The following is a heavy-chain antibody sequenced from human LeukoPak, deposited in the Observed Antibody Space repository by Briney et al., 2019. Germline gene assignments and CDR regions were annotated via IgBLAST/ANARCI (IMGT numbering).Heavy chain of an antibody. CDR1: GFTFSSYA. Sequence: PGGSLRLSCAASGFTFSSYAMSWVRQVPGKGLEWVSAISGSGGSTYYADSVKGRFTISRDNAKNSLYLQMNSLRAEDTAMYYCARQYYDILTGSSYFDYWGQGTLVTVSS. J-gene: IGHJ4*02. V-gene: IGHV3-23*01. CDR2: ISGSGGST. CDR3: ARQYYDILTGSSYFDY. D-gene: IGHD3-9*01.